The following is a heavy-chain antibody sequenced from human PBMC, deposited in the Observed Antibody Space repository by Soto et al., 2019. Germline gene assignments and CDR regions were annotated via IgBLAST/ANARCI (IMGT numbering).Heavy chain of an antibody. Sequence: DTRSLACTVSAASISSCYWGWTRQPAGKGLEWIGRIYTSGSTNYNPSLKSRVTMSVDTSKNQFSLKLSSVTAADTAVYYCARVSSSGWYGEFDYWGQGTLVTVSS. D-gene: IGHD6-19*01. CDR2: IYTSGST. CDR3: ARVSSSGWYGEFDY. J-gene: IGHJ4*02. CDR1: AASISSCY. V-gene: IGHV4-4*07.